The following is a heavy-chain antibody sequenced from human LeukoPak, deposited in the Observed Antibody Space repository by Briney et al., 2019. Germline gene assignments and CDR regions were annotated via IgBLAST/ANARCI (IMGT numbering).Heavy chain of an antibody. V-gene: IGHV3-74*01. CDR3: ARGYGSGSYYNVAFDI. CDR1: GFTFSSYW. D-gene: IGHD3-10*01. CDR2: INTDGSST. J-gene: IGHJ3*02. Sequence: GGSLRLSCAASGFTFSSYWMHWVRQAPGKGLVWVSRINTDGSSTSYADSVKGRFTISRDNAKNTLYLQVNSLRAEDTAVYYCARGYGSGSYYNVAFDIWGQGTMVTVSS.